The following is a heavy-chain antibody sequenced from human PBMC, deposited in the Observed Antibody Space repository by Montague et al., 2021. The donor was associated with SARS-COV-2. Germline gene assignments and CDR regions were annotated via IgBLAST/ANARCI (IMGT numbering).Heavy chain of an antibody. V-gene: IGHV4-59*13. CDR1: GGSISPYY. D-gene: IGHD6-19*01. Sequence: SETLSLTCTVSGGSISPYYWNWIRQPPGKGLEWIGYIYYTGGTKYNPSLKSRVSMSVDTSKNQFSLRLTSVGAADTAVYYCARIAMAATFDSWGQGALDTVSS. J-gene: IGHJ4*02. CDR3: ARIAMAATFDS. CDR2: IYYTGGT.